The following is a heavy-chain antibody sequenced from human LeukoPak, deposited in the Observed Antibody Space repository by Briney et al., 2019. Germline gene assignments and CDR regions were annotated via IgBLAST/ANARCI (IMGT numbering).Heavy chain of an antibody. V-gene: IGHV3-30*19. D-gene: IGHD3-3*01. CDR2: ISYDGSNK. Sequence: PGGSLRLSCAASGFTFSSYGMHWVRQAPGKGLEWVAVISYDGSNKYYADSVKGRFTISRDDSKNTLYLQMNSLRAEDTAVYYCAKDWSGYFSWFDPWGQGTLVTVSS. CDR1: GFTFSSYG. CDR3: AKDWSGYFSWFDP. J-gene: IGHJ5*02.